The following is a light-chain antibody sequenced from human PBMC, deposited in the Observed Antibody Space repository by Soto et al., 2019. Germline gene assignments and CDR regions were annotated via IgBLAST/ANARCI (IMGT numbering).Light chain of an antibody. V-gene: IGKV1-5*01. CDR2: DAS. Sequence: DNQMTQSPSTLSASVGDRVTITCRASQSISSWLAWYQQKPGKAPKLLIYDASSLGSGVPSRFSGSGSGTEFTLTISSLQPDDFATYYCQQYNSYSSFGQGTKVDIK. CDR1: QSISSW. J-gene: IGKJ1*01. CDR3: QQYNSYSS.